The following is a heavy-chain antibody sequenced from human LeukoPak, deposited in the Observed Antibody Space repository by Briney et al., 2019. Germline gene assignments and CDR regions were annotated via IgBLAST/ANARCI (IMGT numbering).Heavy chain of an antibody. Sequence: ASAKVSCKASGYTFTGYYMHWVRQAPGQGLEWMGWINPNSGGTNYAQKFQGRVTMTRDTSISTAYMELSRLRSDDTAVYYCARGRLWWELQEYFQHWGQGTLVTVSS. V-gene: IGHV1-2*02. J-gene: IGHJ1*01. CDR3: ARGRLWWELQEYFQH. CDR2: INPNSGGT. CDR1: GYTFTGYY. D-gene: IGHD1-26*01.